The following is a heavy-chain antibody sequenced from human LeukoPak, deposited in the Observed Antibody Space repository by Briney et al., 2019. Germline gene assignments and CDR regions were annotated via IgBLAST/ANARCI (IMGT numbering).Heavy chain of an antibody. J-gene: IGHJ4*02. CDR3: ARGCGSGCLYFDY. CDR2: ISSSGSTI. V-gene: IGHV3-48*03. CDR1: GFTLSSYE. D-gene: IGHD6-19*01. Sequence: GGSLRLSCAASGFTLSSYEMNWVRQAPGKGLEWVSYISSSGSTIYYADSVKGRFTISRDNAKNSLYLQMNSLRAEDTAVYYCARGCGSGCLYFDYWGQGTLVTVSS.